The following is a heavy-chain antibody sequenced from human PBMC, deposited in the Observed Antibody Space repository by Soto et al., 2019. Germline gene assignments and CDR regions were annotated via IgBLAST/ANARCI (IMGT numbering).Heavy chain of an antibody. CDR3: ARLFPGVFDYYYMDV. CDR2: ISSSSSYI. CDR1: GFTFSSYS. V-gene: IGHV3-21*01. J-gene: IGHJ6*03. Sequence: GGSLRLSCAASGFTFSSYSMNWVRQAPGKGLEWVSSISSSSSYIYYADSVKGRFTISRDNAKNSLYLQMNSLRAEDTAVYYCARLFPGVFDYYYMDVWGKGTTVTVSS. D-gene: IGHD2-21*01.